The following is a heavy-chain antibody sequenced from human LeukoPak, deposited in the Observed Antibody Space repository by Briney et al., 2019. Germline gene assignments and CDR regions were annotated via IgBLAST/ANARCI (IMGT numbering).Heavy chain of an antibody. CDR2: IYSDNT. CDR3: AREGLNMVRGVIPKEAWGWFDP. J-gene: IGHJ5*02. Sequence: GGSLRLSCTVSGFTVSSNSMSWVRQAPGKGLEWVSFIYSDNTHYSDSVKGRFTISRDNSKNTLYLQMNSLRAEDTAVYYCAREGLNMVRGVIPKEAWGWFDPWGQGTLVTVSS. CDR1: GFTVSSNS. D-gene: IGHD3-10*01. V-gene: IGHV3-53*01.